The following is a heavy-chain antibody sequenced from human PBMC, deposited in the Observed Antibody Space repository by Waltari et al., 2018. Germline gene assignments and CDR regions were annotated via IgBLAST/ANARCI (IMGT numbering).Heavy chain of an antibody. Sequence: QVQLVESGGGLVQHARSLRLSCVASGFIFSNYGMHWVRQAPGKGLEWVAFISYDGSNKYYRDSVKGRFTISRDNSKNRLSLQMNSLTPEDTAVYHCVKWDYSGSGFSHFYPMDVWGQGTTVTVS. CDR1: GFIFSNYG. V-gene: IGHV3-30*18. CDR2: ISYDGSNK. J-gene: IGHJ6*02. D-gene: IGHD3-10*01. CDR3: VKWDYSGSGFSHFYPMDV.